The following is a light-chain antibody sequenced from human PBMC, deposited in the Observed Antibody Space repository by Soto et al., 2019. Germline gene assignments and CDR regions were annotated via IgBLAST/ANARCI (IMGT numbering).Light chain of an antibody. J-gene: IGKJ1*01. CDR2: GAS. Sequence: EIVLTQSPGTLSLSPGERATLSCRASQSVSSSYLAWYQQKPGQAPRLLIYGASSRATGIPDRFSGSGSGTDFTLTNSRLEPEDFAVYYCQQYGSSLTWTFGQGPKVEIK. CDR3: QQYGSSLTWT. V-gene: IGKV3-20*01. CDR1: QSVSSSY.